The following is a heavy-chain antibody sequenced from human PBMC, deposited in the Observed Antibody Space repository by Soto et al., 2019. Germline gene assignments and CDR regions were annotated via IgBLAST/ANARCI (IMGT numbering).Heavy chain of an antibody. V-gene: IGHV1-69*02. D-gene: IGHD2-2*01. J-gene: IGHJ5*02. CDR2: IIPILGIA. CDR3: ARHKVVVPAATTDNWFDP. Sequence: SVKVSCKASGGTFSSYTISWVRQAPGQGLEWMGRIIPILGIANYAQKFQGRVTITADRSTSTAYMELSSLRSEDTAVYYCARHKVVVPAATTDNWFDPWGQGTLVTVSS. CDR1: GGTFSSYT.